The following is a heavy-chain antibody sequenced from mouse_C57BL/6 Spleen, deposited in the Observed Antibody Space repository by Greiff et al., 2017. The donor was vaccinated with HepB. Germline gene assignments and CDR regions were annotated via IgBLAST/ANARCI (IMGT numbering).Heavy chain of an antibody. D-gene: IGHD2-5*01. J-gene: IGHJ3*01. CDR1: GYTFTDYY. CDR2: IYPGSGNT. CDR3: AYYSNYVGFAY. Sequence: QVQLQQSGAELVRPGASVKLSCKASGYTFTDYYINWVKQRPGQGLEWIARIYPGSGNTYYNEKFKGKATLTAEKSSSTAYMQLSSLTSEDSAVYFCAYYSNYVGFAYWGQGTLVTVSA. V-gene: IGHV1-76*01.